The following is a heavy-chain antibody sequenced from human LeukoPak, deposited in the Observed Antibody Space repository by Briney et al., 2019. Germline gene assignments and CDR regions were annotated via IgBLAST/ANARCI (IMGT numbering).Heavy chain of an antibody. Sequence: SETLSLTCTVSGGSVSSGSYYWSWLRQPPGKGLEWIGYIYYSGSTNYNPSLKSRVTISVDTSKNQFSLKLSSVTAADTAVYYCARSGVFGVVIGFDPWGQGTLVTVSS. V-gene: IGHV4-61*01. D-gene: IGHD3-3*01. J-gene: IGHJ5*02. CDR2: IYYSGST. CDR1: GGSVSSGSYY. CDR3: ARSGVFGVVIGFDP.